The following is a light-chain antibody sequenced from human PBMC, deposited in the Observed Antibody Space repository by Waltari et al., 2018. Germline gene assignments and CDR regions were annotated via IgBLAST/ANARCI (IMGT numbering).Light chain of an antibody. CDR2: EAS. J-gene: IGKJ1*01. CDR1: QKIDTW. Sequence: DIQLTQSPSTLSASVGDRVTITCRATQKIDTWLAWYQHKPGRAPKLLIFEASTLEDGVSSRCRGSGSGTEFTLTIGSLQPDDFATYYCQQYDNYPWTFGQGTKVEI. CDR3: QQYDNYPWT. V-gene: IGKV1-5*03.